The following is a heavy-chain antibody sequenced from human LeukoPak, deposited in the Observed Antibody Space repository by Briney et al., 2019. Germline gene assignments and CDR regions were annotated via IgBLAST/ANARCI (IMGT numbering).Heavy chain of an antibody. CDR2: INHSGST. V-gene: IGHV4-34*01. CDR3: ARGGDSSVP. D-gene: IGHD3-22*01. CDR1: GGSFSGYY. J-gene: IGHJ5*02. Sequence: SETLSLTCAVYGGSFSGYYWSWIRQPPGKGLEWIGEINHSGSTNYNPSLESRVTISVDTSKNQFSLKLSSVTAADTAVYYCARGGDSSVPWGQGTLVTVSS.